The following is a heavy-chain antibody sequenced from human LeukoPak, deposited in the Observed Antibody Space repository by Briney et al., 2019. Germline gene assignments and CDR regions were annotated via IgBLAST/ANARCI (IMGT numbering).Heavy chain of an antibody. CDR3: ARDLDYYDSSGYYFPGMSDY. CDR1: GYTFTSYG. Sequence: ASVKVSCKASGYTFTSYGISWVRQAPGQGLEWMGWISAYNGNTNYAQKLQGRVTMTTGTSTSTAYMELRSLRSDDTAVYYCARDLDYYDSSGYYFPGMSDYWGQGTLVTVSS. D-gene: IGHD3-22*01. CDR2: ISAYNGNT. J-gene: IGHJ4*02. V-gene: IGHV1-18*01.